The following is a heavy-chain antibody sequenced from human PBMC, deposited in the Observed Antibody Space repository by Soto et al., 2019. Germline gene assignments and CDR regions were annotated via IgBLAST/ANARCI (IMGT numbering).Heavy chain of an antibody. CDR2: IYYISNRI. CDR1: GATLQDYA. J-gene: IGHJ6*04. V-gene: IGHV3-9*01. Sequence: EVQLVESGGGLVQPGGSLRLSCAGSGATLQDYAMHWVRQAPGKGLEWVSGIYYISNRIDYADSVKGRFTISRDNARNALYLQMNSLTTEDTAFYYCGKDISPGGMDVWGRGIMVTVSS. CDR3: GKDISPGGMDV.